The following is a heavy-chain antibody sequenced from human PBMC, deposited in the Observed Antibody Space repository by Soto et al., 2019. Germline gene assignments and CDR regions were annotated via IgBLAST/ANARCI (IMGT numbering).Heavy chain of an antibody. J-gene: IGHJ4*02. Sequence: PGGSLRLSCAASRFTFSSYAMSWVRQAPGKGLEWVSAISGSGGSTYYADSVKGRFTISRDNSKNTLYLQMNSLRAEDTAVYYCAKGRSGLGSCDYWGQGTLVTVSS. CDR2: ISGSGGST. CDR3: AKGRSGLGSCDY. CDR1: RFTFSSYA. V-gene: IGHV3-23*01. D-gene: IGHD6-6*01.